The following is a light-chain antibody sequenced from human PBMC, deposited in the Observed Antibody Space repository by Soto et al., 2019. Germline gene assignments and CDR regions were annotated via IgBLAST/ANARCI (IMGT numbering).Light chain of an antibody. CDR3: QQHRSSPLT. CDR2: GAS. Sequence: EIVLTQSPGTLSLSPGERATLSCRASQSVSSSYLAWYQQKPGQAPRLLIYGASSRVTGIPDRFSGSGSGTDFTLTISRLEPEDFAVYYCQQHRSSPLTFGGGTKADIK. CDR1: QSVSSSY. V-gene: IGKV3-20*01. J-gene: IGKJ4*01.